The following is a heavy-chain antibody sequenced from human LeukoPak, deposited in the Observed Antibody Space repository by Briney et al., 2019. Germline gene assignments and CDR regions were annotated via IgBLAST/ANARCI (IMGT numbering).Heavy chain of an antibody. CDR3: ARDLKGRYCSGGSCYSGKFDP. CDR1: GGSISSSSYY. D-gene: IGHD2-15*01. J-gene: IGHJ5*02. CDR2: IYYSGST. Sequence: PSETLSLTCTVSGGSISSSSYYWGWIRQPPGKGLEWIGSIYYSGSTYYNPSLKSRVTISVDTSKNQFSLKLSSVTAADTAVYYCARDLKGRYCSGGSCYSGKFDPWGQGTLVTVSS. V-gene: IGHV4-39*07.